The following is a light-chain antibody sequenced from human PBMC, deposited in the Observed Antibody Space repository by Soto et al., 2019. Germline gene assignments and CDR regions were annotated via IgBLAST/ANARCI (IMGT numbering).Light chain of an antibody. CDR1: SSDVGSYNL. V-gene: IGLV2-23*02. CDR3: CSYAGSSV. Sequence: QSVLTQPASVSGSPGQSITICCTGTSSDVGSYNLVSWYQQHPGKAPKLMIYEVSKRPSGVSNRFSGSKSGNTASLTISGLQAEDEADYYCCSYAGSSVFGTGTKLTVL. J-gene: IGLJ1*01. CDR2: EVS.